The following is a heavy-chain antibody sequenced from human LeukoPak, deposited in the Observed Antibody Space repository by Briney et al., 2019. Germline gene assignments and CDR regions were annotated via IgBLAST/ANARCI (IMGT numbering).Heavy chain of an antibody. Sequence: PGGSLRLSCAASGFTFDDYAMHWVRQTPGKGLEWVSLIYGGGTTYYADSVKGRFTISRDNSKNTLYLQMNSLRAEDTAVYYCARRAGGYSHPYDYWGQGILVTVSS. V-gene: IGHV3-53*01. J-gene: IGHJ4*02. CDR3: ARRAGGYSHPYDY. CDR2: IYGGGTT. CDR1: GFTFDDYA. D-gene: IGHD4-23*01.